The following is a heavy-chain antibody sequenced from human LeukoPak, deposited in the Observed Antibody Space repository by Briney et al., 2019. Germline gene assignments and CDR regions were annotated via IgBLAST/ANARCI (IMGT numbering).Heavy chain of an antibody. CDR1: GFTFGDYA. J-gene: IGHJ6*03. Sequence: GGSLRLSCTASGFTFGDYAMSWFRQAPGKGLGWVGFIRSKAYGGTTEYAASVKGRFTISRDDSKSIAYLQMNSLKTEDTAVYYCTRDKDCSSTSCPPYYYYMDVWGKGTTVTVSS. CDR2: IRSKAYGGTT. V-gene: IGHV3-49*03. D-gene: IGHD2-2*01. CDR3: TRDKDCSSTSCPPYYYYMDV.